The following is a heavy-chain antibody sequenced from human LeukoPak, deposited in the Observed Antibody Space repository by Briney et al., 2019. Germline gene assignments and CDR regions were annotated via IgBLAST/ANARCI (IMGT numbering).Heavy chain of an antibody. CDR2: IYYSGST. D-gene: IGHD1-26*01. CDR3: ARLSGSYWPAGS. J-gene: IGHJ5*02. CDR1: GVSISSSDYY. V-gene: IGHV4-39*01. Sequence: NPSESLSLTCTLSGVSISSSDYYWGWLRQPPGKGLESIGRIYYSGSTYYNPSLKSRATISVDTSKNQFSLKLSSVTAADTAVYYCARLSGSYWPAGSWGQGTLVTVSS.